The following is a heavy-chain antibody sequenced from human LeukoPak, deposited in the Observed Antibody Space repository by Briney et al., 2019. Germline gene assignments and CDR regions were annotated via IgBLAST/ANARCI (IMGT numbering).Heavy chain of an antibody. D-gene: IGHD6-19*01. CDR2: ISWNSGGI. J-gene: IGHJ4*02. Sequence: GGSLRLSCAASGFTFDDYAMHWVRQAPGNGLEWVSGISWNSGGIGYADSVKGRFTISRDNAKNSLYLQMNSLRAEDTALYYCAKGEYSSGWYHLDYWGQGTLVTVSS. V-gene: IGHV3-9*01. CDR1: GFTFDDYA. CDR3: AKGEYSSGWYHLDY.